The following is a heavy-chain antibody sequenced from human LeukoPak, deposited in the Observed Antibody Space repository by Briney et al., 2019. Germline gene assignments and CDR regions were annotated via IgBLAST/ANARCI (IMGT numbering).Heavy chain of an antibody. CDR2: ISADGGSA. CDR1: GLNFDEYA. J-gene: IGHJ4*02. CDR3: ATESGKFDY. Sequence: SGGSLRLSCVVSGLNFDEYAMHWVRQPPGKGLEWVSLISADGGSAFSADFVKGRFRISRDNSKNFLFLQMNSLRIEDTAMYYCATESGKFDYWGQGTLVAVSS. V-gene: IGHV3-43*02.